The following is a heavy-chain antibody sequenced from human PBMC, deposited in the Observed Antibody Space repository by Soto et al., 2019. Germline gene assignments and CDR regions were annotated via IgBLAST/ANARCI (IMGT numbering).Heavy chain of an antibody. V-gene: IGHV3-33*01. CDR3: ARESIVATIGAFEI. CDR1: GFTFSSYG. Sequence: PGGSLRLSCAASGFTFSSYGMHWVRQAPGKGLEWVAVIWYDGSNKYYADSVKGRFTISRDNSKNTLYLQMNSLRAEDTAVYYCARESIVATIGAFEIWGQGTMVTVSS. CDR2: IWYDGSNK. J-gene: IGHJ3*02. D-gene: IGHD5-12*01.